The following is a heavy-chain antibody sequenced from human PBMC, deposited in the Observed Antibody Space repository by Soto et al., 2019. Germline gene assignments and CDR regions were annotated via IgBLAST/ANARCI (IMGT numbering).Heavy chain of an antibody. CDR3: ARRRDYEMYYFDY. J-gene: IGHJ4*02. V-gene: IGHV4-59*08. CDR2: IYYSGST. Sequence: SETLSLTCTVSGGSISSYYWSWIRQPPGKGLEWIGYIYYSGSTNYNPSLKSRVTISVDTSKNQFSLKLSSVTAADTAVYYCARRRDYEMYYFDYWGQGTLVTVSS. CDR1: GGSISSYY. D-gene: IGHD4-17*01.